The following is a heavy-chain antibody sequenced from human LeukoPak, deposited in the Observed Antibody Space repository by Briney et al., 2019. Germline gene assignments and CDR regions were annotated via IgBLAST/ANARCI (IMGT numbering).Heavy chain of an antibody. Sequence: PSETLSLTCTVSGGSISSYYWSWIRQPPGKGLEWIGYIYYSGSTNYNPSLKSRVTISVDTSKNQFSLKLSSVTAADTAVYYCAREDCSGGSCYYYYGMDVWGQGTTVTVSS. J-gene: IGHJ6*02. CDR2: IYYSGST. CDR3: AREDCSGGSCYYYYGMDV. D-gene: IGHD2-15*01. CDR1: GGSISSYY. V-gene: IGHV4-59*01.